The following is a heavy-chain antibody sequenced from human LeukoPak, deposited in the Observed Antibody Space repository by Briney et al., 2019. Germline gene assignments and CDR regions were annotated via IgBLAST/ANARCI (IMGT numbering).Heavy chain of an antibody. J-gene: IGHJ4*02. D-gene: IGHD5-12*01. CDR3: AKDRAPWLPGDY. V-gene: IGHV3-23*01. CDR2: ITGSAGST. CDR1: GFTFNNYA. Sequence: GGSLRLSCAASGFTFNNYAMSWVRQAPGKGLEWVSAITGSAGSTYYAGSVKGRFTISRDNSKNTLYLQMNSLRAEDTAVYYCAKDRAPWLPGDYWGQGTLVTVSS.